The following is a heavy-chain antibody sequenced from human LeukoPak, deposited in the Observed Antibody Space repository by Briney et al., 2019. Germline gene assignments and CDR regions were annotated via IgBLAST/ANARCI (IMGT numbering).Heavy chain of an antibody. CDR1: GFTFSSYA. D-gene: IGHD6-19*01. J-gene: IGHJ4*02. CDR2: ISGSGGST. V-gene: IGHV3-23*01. Sequence: PGGSLRLSCAASGFTFSSYAMSWVRQAPGKGLEWVSAISGSGGSTYYADSVKGQFTISRDNSKNTLYLQMNSLRAEDTAVYYCAKVGVAGNHFDYWGQGTLVTVSS. CDR3: AKVGVAGNHFDY.